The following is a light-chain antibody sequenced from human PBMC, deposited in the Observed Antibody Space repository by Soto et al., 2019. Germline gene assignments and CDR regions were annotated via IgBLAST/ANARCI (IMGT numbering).Light chain of an antibody. CDR2: DAS. Sequence: ESVLTQSPATLSLSPGERATLSCRASQSVSSYLAWYQQKPGQAPRLLIYDASNRATGIPARFSGSGSGTDFTLTISSLEPEDFAVYYCQQRSNWPPALTFGGGTKV. J-gene: IGKJ4*01. CDR3: QQRSNWPPALT. V-gene: IGKV3-11*01. CDR1: QSVSSY.